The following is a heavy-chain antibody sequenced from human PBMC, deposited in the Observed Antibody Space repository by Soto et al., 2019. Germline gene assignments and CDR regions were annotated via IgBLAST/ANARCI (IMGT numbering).Heavy chain of an antibody. CDR2: INPNSGGT. Sequence: ASGKVSCKSSGYTLIGYYIPWVRQAPGQGLEWMGWINPNSGGTNYAQRFQGWVTMTRDRSISTAYMELSRLKSDDTAVYYCARVGGGLASLGYYGMDVWGQGTTVTVSS. V-gene: IGHV1-2*04. D-gene: IGHD3-10*01. CDR1: GYTLIGYY. CDR3: ARVGGGLASLGYYGMDV. J-gene: IGHJ6*02.